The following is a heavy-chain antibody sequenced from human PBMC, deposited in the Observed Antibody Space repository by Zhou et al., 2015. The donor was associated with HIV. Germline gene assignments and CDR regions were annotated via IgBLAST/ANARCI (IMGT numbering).Heavy chain of an antibody. CDR1: GFNFDVYA. V-gene: IGHV3-49*03. D-gene: IGHD3-3*01. CDR3: AREKTAYDDTWSGSGTGMDV. Sequence: EVHLVESGGGLIQPGRARRLSCSGSGFNFDVYAVNWFRQAPGKSLEWIGFIRSKIYGGSSELAASVKGRFIISRDDSSSSAYLLLNKVKVEDSGIYYCAREKTAYDDTWSGSGTGMDVWGNGTTVVVSS. CDR2: IRSKIYGGSS. J-gene: IGHJ6*03.